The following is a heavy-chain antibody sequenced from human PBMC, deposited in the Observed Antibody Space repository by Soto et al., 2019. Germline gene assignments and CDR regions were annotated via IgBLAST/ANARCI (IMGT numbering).Heavy chain of an antibody. V-gene: IGHV4-30-4*01. CDR3: ARDNILGILYGGMDV. CDR1: GGSISSGDYY. Sequence: SETLSLTCTVSGGSISSGDYYWSWIRQPPGKGLEWIGYIYYSGSTYYNPSLKSRVTISVDTSKNRFSLKLSSVTAADTAVYYCARDNILGILYGGMDVWGQGTTVTVSS. J-gene: IGHJ6*02. D-gene: IGHD3-3*01. CDR2: IYYSGST.